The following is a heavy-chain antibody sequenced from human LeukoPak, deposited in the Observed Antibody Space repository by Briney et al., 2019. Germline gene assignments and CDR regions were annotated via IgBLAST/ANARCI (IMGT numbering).Heavy chain of an antibody. CDR2: ISGSGGST. D-gene: IGHD3-9*01. J-gene: IGHJ3*01. CDR3: ARNLRYFDWLLRTNAFDF. V-gene: IGHV3-23*01. CDR1: GFTFSSYA. Sequence: SGGSLRLSCAASGFTFSSYAMSWVRQAPGKGLEWVSAISGSGGSTYYADSVKGRFTISRDNSKNTLYLQMNSLRAEDTAVYSCARNLRYFDWLLRTNAFDFWGQGTMVTVSS.